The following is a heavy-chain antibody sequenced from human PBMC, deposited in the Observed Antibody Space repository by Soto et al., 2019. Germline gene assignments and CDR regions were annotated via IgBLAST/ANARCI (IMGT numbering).Heavy chain of an antibody. CDR3: AGGGGGGGVVATYYYYGMDV. Sequence: ASVKVSCKASGGTFSSYAISWVRQAPGQGLEWMGGIIPIFGTANYAQKFQGRVTITADESTSTAYMELSSLRSEDTAVYYCAGGGGGGGVVATYYYYGMDVWGQGTTVTVSS. J-gene: IGHJ6*02. CDR1: GGTFSSYA. D-gene: IGHD2-15*01. V-gene: IGHV1-69*13. CDR2: IIPIFGTA.